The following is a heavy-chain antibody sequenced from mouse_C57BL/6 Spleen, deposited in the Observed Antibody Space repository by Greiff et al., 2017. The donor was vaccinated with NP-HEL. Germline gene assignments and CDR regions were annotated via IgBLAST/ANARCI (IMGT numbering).Heavy chain of an antibody. D-gene: IGHD2-5*01. V-gene: IGHV2-9-1*01. CDR2: IWTGGGT. J-gene: IGHJ4*01. CDR1: GFSLTSYA. Sequence: QVQLKESGPGLVAPSQSLSITCTVSGFSLTSYAISWVRQPPGKGLEWLGVIWTGGGTNYNSALKSRLSISKDNSKSQVFLKMNRLQTDDTARYYCARNYNSKRDYYAMDYWGQGTSVTVSS. CDR3: ARNYNSKRDYYAMDY.